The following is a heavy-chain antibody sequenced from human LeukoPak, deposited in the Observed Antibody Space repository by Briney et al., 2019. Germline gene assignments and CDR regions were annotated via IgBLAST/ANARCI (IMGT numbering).Heavy chain of an antibody. Sequence: SETLSLTCAVYGGSFSGYYWSWIRQPPGKGLEWIGEINHSGSTNYNPSLKSRVTISVDTSKNQFSLKLSSVTAADTAVYYCARIRDYCSSTSCYAGKRLGYYYYGMDVWGKGTTVTVSS. CDR3: ARIRDYCSSTSCYAGKRLGYYYYGMDV. J-gene: IGHJ6*04. CDR2: INHSGST. D-gene: IGHD2-2*01. V-gene: IGHV4-34*01. CDR1: GGSFSGYY.